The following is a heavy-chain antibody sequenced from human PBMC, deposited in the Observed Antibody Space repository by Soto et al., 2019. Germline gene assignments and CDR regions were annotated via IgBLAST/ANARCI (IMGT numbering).Heavy chain of an antibody. V-gene: IGHV3-48*01. J-gene: IGHJ4*02. CDR1: GFTFSGYS. CDR3: ARDRAEDY. CDR2: ISGTSSTI. Sequence: EVQLVESGGGWVQPGGSLRLSCAASGFTFSGYSLNWVRQAPGKGLEWLSYISGTSSTIYYADSVEGRFTISRDNAKNSLYLQMNSLKAEDTAVYYCARDRAEDYWGQGTLVTVSS.